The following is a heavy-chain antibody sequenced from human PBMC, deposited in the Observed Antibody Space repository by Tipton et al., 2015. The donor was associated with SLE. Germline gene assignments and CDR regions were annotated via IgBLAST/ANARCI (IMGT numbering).Heavy chain of an antibody. CDR3: ATALKVLVVYAMSGFDY. Sequence: TLSLTCTVSGGSVSSSSYYWGWIRQPPGKGLEWIGSVYYSGSTYYNPSLKSRVTISEDTSKNQFSLKLSSVTAADTAVYYCATALKVLVVYAMSGFDYWGQGTLVTVSS. J-gene: IGHJ4*02. D-gene: IGHD2-8*02. CDR2: VYYSGST. CDR1: GGSVSSSSYY. V-gene: IGHV4-39*07.